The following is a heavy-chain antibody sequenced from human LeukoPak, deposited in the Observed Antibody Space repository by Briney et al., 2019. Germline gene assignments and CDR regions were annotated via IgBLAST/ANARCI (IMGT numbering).Heavy chain of an antibody. V-gene: IGHV3-21*04. D-gene: IGHD5-12*01. CDR1: GFTFSSYS. J-gene: IGHJ4*02. CDR2: ISSSSSYI. CDR3: AKSAATKIDY. Sequence: GGSLRLSCAASGFTFSSYSMNWVRQAPGKGLEWVSSISSSSSYIYYADSVKGRFTISRDNAKNSLYLQMNSLRAEDTAVYYCAKSAATKIDYWGQGTLVTVSS.